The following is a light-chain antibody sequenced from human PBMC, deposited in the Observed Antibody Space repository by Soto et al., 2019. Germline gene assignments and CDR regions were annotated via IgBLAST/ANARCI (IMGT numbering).Light chain of an antibody. CDR1: QSLSSSY. Sequence: EIVLTQAPGTLSLSPGERATLSCRASQSLSSSYLAWYQQKPGQAPRLLIYGASSMATGIPDRFSGSGSGTDFTLTISRLEPEDFAVYYCQQYGSSPPYTFGQGTKLEIK. CDR2: GAS. J-gene: IGKJ2*01. CDR3: QQYGSSPPYT. V-gene: IGKV3-20*01.